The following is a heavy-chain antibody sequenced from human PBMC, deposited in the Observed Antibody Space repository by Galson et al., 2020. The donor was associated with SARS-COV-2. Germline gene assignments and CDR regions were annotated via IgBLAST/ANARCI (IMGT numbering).Heavy chain of an antibody. D-gene: IGHD4-17*01. J-gene: IGHJ4*02. CDR2: ISAYNGNT. Sequence: ASVKVSCKASGYTFTSYGISWVRQAPGQGLEWMGWISAYNGNTNYAQKLQGRVTMTTDTSTSTAYMELRSLRSDDTAVYYCARGSDHSLGPTTVTTPGGIDYWGQGTLVTVSS. V-gene: IGHV1-18*01. CDR3: ARGSDHSLGPTTVTTPGGIDY. CDR1: GYTFTSYG.